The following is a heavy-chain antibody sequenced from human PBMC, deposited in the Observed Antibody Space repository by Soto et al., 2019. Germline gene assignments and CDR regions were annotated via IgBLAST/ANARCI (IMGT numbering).Heavy chain of an antibody. J-gene: IGHJ4*02. CDR3: AKVYYDFWSGYYLDSFDY. Sequence: GGSLRLSCAASGFTFSSYGMHWVRQAPGKGLEWVAVISYDGSNKYYADSVKGRFTISRDNSKNTLYLQMNSLRAEDTAVYYCAKVYYDFWSGYYLDSFDYWGQGTLVTVSS. D-gene: IGHD3-3*01. V-gene: IGHV3-30*18. CDR2: ISYDGSNK. CDR1: GFTFSSYG.